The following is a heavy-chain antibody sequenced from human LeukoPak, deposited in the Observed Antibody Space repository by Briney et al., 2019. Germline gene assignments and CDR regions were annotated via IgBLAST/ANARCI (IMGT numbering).Heavy chain of an antibody. Sequence: GGSLRLSCAASGFTFSSYSMNWVRQAPGKGLEWVSSISSSSSYIYYADSVKGRFTISRDNAKNSLYLQMNSLRAEDTAVYYCARDLTGHDAFGIWGQGTMVTVSS. D-gene: IGHD3-9*01. CDR2: ISSSSSYI. CDR1: GFTFSSYS. J-gene: IGHJ3*02. CDR3: ARDLTGHDAFGI. V-gene: IGHV3-21*01.